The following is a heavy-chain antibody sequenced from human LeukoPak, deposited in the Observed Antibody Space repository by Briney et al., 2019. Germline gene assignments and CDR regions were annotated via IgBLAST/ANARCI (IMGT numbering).Heavy chain of an antibody. D-gene: IGHD6-19*01. CDR2: INPSGGST. Sequence: ASVKVSCKASGYTFTSYHMHWVRQAPGQGLEWMGIINPSGGSTSYAQKFQGRVTMTRDTSTSTVYMELSSLRSEDTAVYYCARKIAVAGYFDYWGQGTLVTVSS. V-gene: IGHV1-46*01. CDR1: GYTFTSYH. J-gene: IGHJ4*02. CDR3: ARKIAVAGYFDY.